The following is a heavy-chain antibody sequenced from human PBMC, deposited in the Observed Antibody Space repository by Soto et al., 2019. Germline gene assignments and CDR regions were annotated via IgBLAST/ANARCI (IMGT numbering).Heavy chain of an antibody. V-gene: IGHV4-31*03. CDR1: GDSISSGGYY. CDR3: ARVKGGTTRRAFDS. Sequence: QVQLQESGPGLVKPSQTLSLTCTVSGDSISSGGYYWSWIRQHPGKGLEWIGYIYDNGGAYYSPSVKGRVVISVDRSENQLSLRQSSVTGADTAVYYCARVKGGTTRRAFDSWGQGTLVSVSS. J-gene: IGHJ4*02. D-gene: IGHD1-1*01. CDR2: IYDNGGA.